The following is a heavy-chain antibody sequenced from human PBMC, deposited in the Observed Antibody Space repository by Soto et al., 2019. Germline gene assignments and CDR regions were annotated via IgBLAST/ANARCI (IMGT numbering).Heavy chain of an antibody. CDR3: ARETGSTPNFDY. Sequence: ASVNVSCKASGYTFTHYAIHWVRQAPGQRLEWMGWINAGRGGTKYSEKFQGRVTITRDTSASIVYMELSSLRSEDTAVYYCARETGSTPNFDYWGRGTLVTVSS. V-gene: IGHV1-3*01. CDR1: GYTFTHYA. D-gene: IGHD4-17*01. CDR2: INAGRGGT. J-gene: IGHJ4*02.